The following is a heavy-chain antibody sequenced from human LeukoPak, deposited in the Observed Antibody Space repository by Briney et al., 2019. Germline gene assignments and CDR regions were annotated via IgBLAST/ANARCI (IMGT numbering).Heavy chain of an antibody. J-gene: IGHJ4*02. CDR1: GFTLSTWG. Sequence: GGSLRLSCAASGFTLSTWGMHWVRQAPGKGLEWVAVIWYDASNKYYADSVKGRFTISRDNSKNTLYLQMNSLRAEDTAVYYCAREGNYYDSSGYYTGYFDYWGQGTLVTVSS. D-gene: IGHD3-22*01. CDR2: IWYDASNK. V-gene: IGHV3-33*01. CDR3: AREGNYYDSSGYYTGYFDY.